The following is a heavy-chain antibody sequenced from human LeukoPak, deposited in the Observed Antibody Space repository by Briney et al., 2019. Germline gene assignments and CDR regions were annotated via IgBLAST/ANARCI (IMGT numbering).Heavy chain of an antibody. CDR2: IYHSGST. D-gene: IGHD4-17*01. CDR3: ARDTGGDAFDI. Sequence: SGTLSLTCAVSGGSISSSNWWSWVRQPPGKGLEWIGYIYHSGSTYYNPSLKSRVTISVDRSKNQFSLKLSSVTAADTAVYYCARDTGGDAFDIWGQGTMVTVSS. J-gene: IGHJ3*02. V-gene: IGHV4-4*02. CDR1: GGSISSSNW.